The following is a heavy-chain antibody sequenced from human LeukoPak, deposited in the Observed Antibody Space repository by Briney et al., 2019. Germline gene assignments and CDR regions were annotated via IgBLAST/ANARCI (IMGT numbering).Heavy chain of an antibody. CDR2: INQRGSEK. Sequence: QSGGSLGLSCAASGFTFSNYWMSWVRQGPGEGLEWVANINQRGSEKYYVDSVKGRFTISRDNAKNSLDLQMNSLRVEDTAIYYCARLVVPPGNRGWYYEYWGQGTLATVSS. D-gene: IGHD2-2*01. J-gene: IGHJ4*02. CDR3: ARLVVPPGNRGWYYEY. V-gene: IGHV3-7*03. CDR1: GFTFSNYW.